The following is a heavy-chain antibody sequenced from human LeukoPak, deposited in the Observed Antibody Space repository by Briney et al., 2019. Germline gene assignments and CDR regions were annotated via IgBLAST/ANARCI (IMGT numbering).Heavy chain of an antibody. Sequence: ASETLSLTCTVSGGSISSGGYYWSWIRQHPGKGLEWIGYIYYSGSTYYNPSLKSRVTISVDTSKNQFSLKLSSVTAADTAVYYCARDLLYYDTSAYYPPGAFDIWGQGTMVTVSS. CDR2: IYYSGST. CDR1: GGSISSGGYY. J-gene: IGHJ3*02. CDR3: ARDLLYYDTSAYYPPGAFDI. D-gene: IGHD3-22*01. V-gene: IGHV4-31*03.